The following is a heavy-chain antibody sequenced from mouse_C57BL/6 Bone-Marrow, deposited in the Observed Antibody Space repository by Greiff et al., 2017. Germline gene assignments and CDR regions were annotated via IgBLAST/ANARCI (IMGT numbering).Heavy chain of an antibody. J-gene: IGHJ2*01. D-gene: IGHD1-1*01. CDR3: ARQITTLVRFDY. CDR1: GYTFTSYW. Sequence: QVQLQQPGAELVKPGASVKLSCKASGYTFTSYWMQWVKQRPGQGLEWIGEIDPSDSYTNYNQKFKGKATLTVDTSSSTAYMQLSSLTSEDSAVYYCARQITTLVRFDYWSQGTTLTVSS. V-gene: IGHV1-50*01. CDR2: IDPSDSYT.